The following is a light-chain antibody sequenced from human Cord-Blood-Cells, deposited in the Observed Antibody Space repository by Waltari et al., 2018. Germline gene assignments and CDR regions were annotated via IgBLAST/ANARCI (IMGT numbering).Light chain of an antibody. V-gene: IGKV1-39*01. CDR3: QQSYSTPLYT. Sequence: DIQMTQSPSSLSASVGDRVTITCRASQSISSYLNWYQQKPGKAPKILIYAASSLQSGVPSRFSGSGSGTEFTLTISSLQPEDFATYYCQQSYSTPLYTFGQGTKLEIK. CDR2: AAS. J-gene: IGKJ2*01. CDR1: QSISSY.